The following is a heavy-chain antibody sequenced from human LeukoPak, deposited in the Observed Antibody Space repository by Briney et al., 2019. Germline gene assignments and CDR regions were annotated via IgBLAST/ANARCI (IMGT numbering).Heavy chain of an antibody. CDR2: ISSSSSYI. J-gene: IGHJ3*02. CDR3: ARTGTEYSSSSWGWEARHDAFDI. D-gene: IGHD6-6*01. CDR1: GFTFSSYS. V-gene: IGHV3-21*01. Sequence: PGGSLRLSCAASGFTFSSYSMNWVRQAPGKGLEWVSSISSSSSYIYYADSVKGRFTISRDNAKNSLYLQMNSLRAEDTAVYYCARTGTEYSSSSWGWEARHDAFDIWGQGTMVTVSS.